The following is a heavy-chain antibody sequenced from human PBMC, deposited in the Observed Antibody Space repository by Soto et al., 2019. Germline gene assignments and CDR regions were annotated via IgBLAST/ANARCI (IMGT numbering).Heavy chain of an antibody. CDR3: AREDRNHFGWFDP. J-gene: IGHJ5*02. Sequence: SETLSLTCIVSGDSISSGAYYWSWIRQFPGKGLEWIGYIYYSGSTYYNPSLRSPVTISVDTSNNQLSLKMSSVTAGDTAVYYCAREDRNHFGWFDPWGQGIQVTVS. D-gene: IGHD3-3*01. V-gene: IGHV4-31*01. CDR1: GDSISSGAYY. CDR2: IYYSGST.